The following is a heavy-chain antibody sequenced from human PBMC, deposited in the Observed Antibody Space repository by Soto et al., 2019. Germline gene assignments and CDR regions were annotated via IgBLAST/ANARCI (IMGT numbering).Heavy chain of an antibody. Sequence: PGGSLRLSCAASGFTFSSYGMHWVRQAPGKGLEWVAVISYDGSNKYYADSVKGRFTISRDNSKNTLYLQMNSLRAEDTAVYYCAKDRRTRVATIPRYYFDYWGQGTLVTVSS. CDR2: ISYDGSNK. V-gene: IGHV3-30*18. D-gene: IGHD5-12*01. CDR1: GFTFSSYG. CDR3: AKDRRTRVATIPRYYFDY. J-gene: IGHJ4*02.